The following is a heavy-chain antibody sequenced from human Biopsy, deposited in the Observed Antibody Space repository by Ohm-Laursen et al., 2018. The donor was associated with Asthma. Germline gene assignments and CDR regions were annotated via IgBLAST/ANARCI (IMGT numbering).Heavy chain of an antibody. CDR1: GGSFSSNS. V-gene: IGHV1-69*15. J-gene: IGHJ4*02. CDR2: IIPIFGPT. Sequence: SSVKVSCKASGGSFSSNSINWVRQAPGQGLEWMGRIIPIFGPTNYAQKFQGRVTISADDSTSTAYMELSSLSSEDTALYYCARGPEYVRSSGALDYWGQGTLVTVSS. CDR3: ARGPEYVRSSGALDY. D-gene: IGHD2-2*01.